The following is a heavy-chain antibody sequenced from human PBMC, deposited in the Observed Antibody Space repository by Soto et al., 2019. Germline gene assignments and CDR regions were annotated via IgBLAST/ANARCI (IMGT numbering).Heavy chain of an antibody. CDR2: ITSSGDST. J-gene: IGHJ4*02. Sequence: EVQLLQSGGGLVQPGGSVRLSCAASGFTFSIYALNWVRQAPGKGLEWVSTITSSGDSTHYADSVKGRFTISRDNSKNTLYRQMNSLGAEDTAVYYCAKIGTYSGGHFDNWGQGTLVTVSS. CDR1: GFTFSIYA. V-gene: IGHV3-23*01. CDR3: AKIGTYSGGHFDN. D-gene: IGHD1-26*01.